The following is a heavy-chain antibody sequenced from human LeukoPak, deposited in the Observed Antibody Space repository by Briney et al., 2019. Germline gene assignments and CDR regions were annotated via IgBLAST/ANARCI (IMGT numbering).Heavy chain of an antibody. D-gene: IGHD3-16*01. V-gene: IGHV4-59*01. Sequence: SETLSLTCTVSGGSISSYYWSWIRQPPGKGLEWIGYIYYSGSTNYNPSLKSRVTISVDTSKNQFSLKLSSVTAADTAVYYCARRGVGITQFDYWGQGTLVTVSS. J-gene: IGHJ4*02. CDR1: GGSISSYY. CDR3: ARRGVGITQFDY. CDR2: IYYSGST.